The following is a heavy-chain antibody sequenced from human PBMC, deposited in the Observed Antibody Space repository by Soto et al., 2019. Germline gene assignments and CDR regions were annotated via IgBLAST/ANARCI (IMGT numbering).Heavy chain of an antibody. D-gene: IGHD3-9*01. CDR3: ARSSTYYDILTGYALDY. V-gene: IGHV4-39*01. Sequence: SETLSLTCTVSGGSISSSSYYWGWIRQPPGKGLEWIGSIYYSGSTYYNPSLKSRVTISVDTSKNQFSLKLSSVTVADTAVYYCARSSTYYDILTGYALDYWGQGTLVTVSS. CDR1: GGSISSSSYY. CDR2: IYYSGST. J-gene: IGHJ4*02.